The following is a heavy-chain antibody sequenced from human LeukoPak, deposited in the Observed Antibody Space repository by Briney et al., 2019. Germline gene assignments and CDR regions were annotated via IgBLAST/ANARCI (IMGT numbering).Heavy chain of an antibody. J-gene: IGHJ3*02. Sequence: PGGSLRLSCAASGFTFSNYELNWVRQAPGKGLEWISYISNSGSNIYYADSVKGRFTISRDNAKNSLFLQMSSLRAEDTAVYYCARDYGYRSGWFRVFDIWGQGTMVTVSS. CDR1: GFTFSNYE. D-gene: IGHD6-19*01. CDR2: ISNSGSNI. CDR3: ARDYGYRSGWFRVFDI. V-gene: IGHV3-48*03.